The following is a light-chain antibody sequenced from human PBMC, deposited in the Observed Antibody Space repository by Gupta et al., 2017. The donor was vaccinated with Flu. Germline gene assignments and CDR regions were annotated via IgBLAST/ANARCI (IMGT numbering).Light chain of an antibody. CDR1: QRRGHSDGNTN. CDR3: SQGKGWGPA. CDR2: KGS. V-gene: IGKV2-30*02. J-gene: IGKJ2*01. Sequence: VTLGKPASISCRASQRRGHSDGNTNKNWFQQRPGRSPRRLLYKGSKPDSGVPDTISSSRSCGELTLIIIRGEADDVVVYYCSQGKGWGPAFGEGTKVEI.